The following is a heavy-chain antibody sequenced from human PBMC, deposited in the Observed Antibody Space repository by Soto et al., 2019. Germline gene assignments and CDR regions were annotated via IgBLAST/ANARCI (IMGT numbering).Heavy chain of an antibody. Sequence: QVQLQESGPGLVKPSQTLSLTCTVSGGSISSGGYYWSWIRQHPGKGLEWIGYIYYSGSTYYNPALKSRVTISVDTSKNQFSRKLSSVTAAGTAVYYCARVCGGDCHNAFDIWDQGTMVTVSS. CDR2: IYYSGST. CDR3: ARVCGGDCHNAFDI. CDR1: GGSISSGGYY. J-gene: IGHJ3*02. V-gene: IGHV4-31*03. D-gene: IGHD2-21*02.